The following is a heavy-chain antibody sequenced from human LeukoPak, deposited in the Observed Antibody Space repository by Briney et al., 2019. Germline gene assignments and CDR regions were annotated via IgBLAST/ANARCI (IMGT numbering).Heavy chain of an antibody. Sequence: SETLSLTCAVYGGSFSGYYWSWIRQPPGKGLEWIGEINHSGSTNYNPSLKSRVTISVDTSKNQFSLKLSSVTAADTAVYYCARSGAYRSGGSCYHDYWGRGTLVTVSS. CDR2: INHSGST. V-gene: IGHV4-34*01. D-gene: IGHD2-15*01. CDR1: GGSFSGYY. CDR3: ARSGAYRSGGSCYHDY. J-gene: IGHJ4*02.